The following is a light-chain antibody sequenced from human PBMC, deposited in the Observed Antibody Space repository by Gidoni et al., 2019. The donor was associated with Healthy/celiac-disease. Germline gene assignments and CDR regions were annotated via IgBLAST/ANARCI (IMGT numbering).Light chain of an antibody. Sequence: EIVLTQSPATLSLSPGERATLSCRASQGVSSYLAWYQQQPGKAPRLLIYDASNRATGIPARCSGSGSWTDVTLTTSSLEPEDFAVYYCQQRSNWPPYTFGQGTKLEIK. CDR3: QQRSNWPPYT. J-gene: IGKJ2*01. CDR2: DAS. CDR1: QGVSSY. V-gene: IGKV3-11*01.